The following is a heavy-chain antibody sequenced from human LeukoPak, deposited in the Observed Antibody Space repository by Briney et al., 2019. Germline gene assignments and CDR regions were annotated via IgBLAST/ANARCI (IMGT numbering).Heavy chain of an antibody. CDR3: AINGGGDSGYGNFDY. J-gene: IGHJ4*02. D-gene: IGHD5-12*01. V-gene: IGHV3-9*01. Sequence: GGSLRLSCAVSGFTFDDYAMHWVRQVPGKGLEWVSGINWNSDSIGYADSVKGRFTTSRDNAKTSLYLQMNSLRAEDTAFYYCAINGGGDSGYGNFDYWGEGTLVTVSS. CDR1: GFTFDDYA. CDR2: INWNSDSI.